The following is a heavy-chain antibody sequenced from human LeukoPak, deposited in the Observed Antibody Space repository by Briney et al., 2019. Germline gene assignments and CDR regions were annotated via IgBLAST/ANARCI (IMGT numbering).Heavy chain of an antibody. J-gene: IGHJ5*02. Sequence: PSQTLSLTCTVSGGSISSGDYYWSWIRQPPGKGLEWIGYIYYSGSTYYNPSPKSRVTISVDTSKNQFSLKLSSVTAADTAVYYCARGLRYFDWLLSASWFDPWGQGTLVTVSS. CDR1: GGSISSGDYY. D-gene: IGHD3-9*01. V-gene: IGHV4-30-4*01. CDR2: IYYSGST. CDR3: ARGLRYFDWLLSASWFDP.